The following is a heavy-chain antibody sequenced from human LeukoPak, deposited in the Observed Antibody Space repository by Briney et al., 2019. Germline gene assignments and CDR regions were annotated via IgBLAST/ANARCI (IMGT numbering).Heavy chain of an antibody. V-gene: IGHV4-38-2*02. Sequence: SETLSLICAVSGYSISSGYYWGWIRQPPGKGLEWIGSIYHTGGTYYNPSLKSRVTISVDTSKNQFSLKLSSVTAADTAVYYCARDRDTAMAPYYFDYWGQGTLVTVSS. CDR2: IYHTGGT. D-gene: IGHD5-18*01. CDR1: GYSISSGYY. J-gene: IGHJ4*02. CDR3: ARDRDTAMAPYYFDY.